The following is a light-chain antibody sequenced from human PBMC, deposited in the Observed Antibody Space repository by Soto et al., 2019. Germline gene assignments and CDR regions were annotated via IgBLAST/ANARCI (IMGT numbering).Light chain of an antibody. CDR1: QSLLHITGETF. V-gene: IGKV2D-29*02. CDR2: EVS. Sequence: VMTQTPLSLSVTSGQPASISCMSSQSLLHITGETFLFWYLQKPGQSPQLLIYEVSTRVSGVPDRFSGSGSGTDFTLEISRVETDDVGIYYCMQSTQLPPTLGQGTRLEIK. J-gene: IGKJ5*01. CDR3: MQSTQLPPT.